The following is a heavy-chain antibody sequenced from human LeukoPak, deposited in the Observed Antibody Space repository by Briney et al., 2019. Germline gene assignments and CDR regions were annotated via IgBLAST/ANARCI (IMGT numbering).Heavy chain of an antibody. CDR2: IGSSGATI. CDR1: GFTFGDYY. J-gene: IGHJ4*02. CDR3: VRVQVGHLDY. D-gene: IGHD3-16*01. V-gene: IGHV3-11*01. Sequence: GGSLRLSCAASGFTFGDYYMSWIRQAPGKGLEWVSYIGSSGATIYYADSMKGRFTISRDNAKNSLYLQMNSVRAEDTAVYYCVRVQVGHLDYWGQGTLVTVSS.